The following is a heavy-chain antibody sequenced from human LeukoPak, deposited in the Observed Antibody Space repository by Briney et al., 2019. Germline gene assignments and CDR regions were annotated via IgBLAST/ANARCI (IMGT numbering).Heavy chain of an antibody. CDR2: IYSGGST. Sequence: GGSLRLSCAASGFTVSSNYMSWVRQAPGKGLEWVSVIYSGGSTCYADSVKGRFTISRDNSKNTLYLQMNSLRAEDTAVYYCARDLLYYDSSGGDYWGQGTLVTVSS. CDR1: GFTVSSNY. D-gene: IGHD3-22*01. J-gene: IGHJ4*02. CDR3: ARDLLYYDSSGGDY. V-gene: IGHV3-53*01.